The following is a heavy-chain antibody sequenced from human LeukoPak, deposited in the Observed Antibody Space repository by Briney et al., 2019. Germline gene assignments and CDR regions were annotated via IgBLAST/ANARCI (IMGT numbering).Heavy chain of an antibody. J-gene: IGHJ4*02. Sequence: SQTLSLTCAISGDSLSSNSVAWNWIRQSPSRGLEWLGRTYYRSKWYDDYAKSVKSRITITPDTSKNQFSLHLDSVAPDDTAIYYCVRGKLGTAWSMQLDYWGQGTLATVSS. CDR1: GDSLSSNSVA. D-gene: IGHD6-19*01. CDR2: TYYRSKWYD. CDR3: VRGKLGTAWSMQLDY. V-gene: IGHV6-1*01.